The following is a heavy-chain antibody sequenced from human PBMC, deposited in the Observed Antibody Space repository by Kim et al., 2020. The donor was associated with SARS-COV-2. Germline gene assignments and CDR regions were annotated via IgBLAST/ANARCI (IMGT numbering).Heavy chain of an antibody. D-gene: IGHD3-22*01. CDR1: GFTFDDYA. J-gene: IGHJ4*02. Sequence: GGSLRLSCAASGFTFDDYAMHWVRQAPGKGLEWVSGISWNSGSIGYADSVKGRFTISRDNAKNSLYLQMNSLRAEDTALYYCAKANYYDSSGPIDYWGQGTLVTVSS. CDR3: AKANYYDSSGPIDY. V-gene: IGHV3-9*01. CDR2: ISWNSGSI.